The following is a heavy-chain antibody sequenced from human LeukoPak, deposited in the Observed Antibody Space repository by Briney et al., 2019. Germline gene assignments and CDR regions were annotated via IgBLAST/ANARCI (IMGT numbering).Heavy chain of an antibody. CDR3: ARALRSITIFGVATPSNY. CDR2: ISSSGKYI. CDR1: GFTFSTYS. Sequence: GGSLRLSCAASGFTFSTYSMNWVRQAPGKGLEWVSSISSSGKYIYNAESVEGRFTISRDNAKNSLYLQMNSLRAEDTAVYYCARALRSITIFGVATPSNYWGQGTLVTVSS. V-gene: IGHV3-21*06. J-gene: IGHJ4*02. D-gene: IGHD3-3*01.